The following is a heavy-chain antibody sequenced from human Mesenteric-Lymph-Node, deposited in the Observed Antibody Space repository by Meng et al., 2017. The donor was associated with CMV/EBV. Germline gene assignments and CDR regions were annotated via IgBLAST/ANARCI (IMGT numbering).Heavy chain of an antibody. CDR1: EFTFSSYA. Sequence: GESLKISCAASEFTFSSYAMSWVRQAPGKGLEWVSVISGSGGGGKTYYAASVKGRFTISRDNSKNTLYLQMNSLRVEDTAVYYCARDTRYDFWSAYVKRGNAFDIWGQGTMVTVSS. CDR2: ISGSGGGGKT. D-gene: IGHD3/OR15-3a*01. J-gene: IGHJ3*02. V-gene: IGHV3-23*01. CDR3: ARDTRYDFWSAYVKRGNAFDI.